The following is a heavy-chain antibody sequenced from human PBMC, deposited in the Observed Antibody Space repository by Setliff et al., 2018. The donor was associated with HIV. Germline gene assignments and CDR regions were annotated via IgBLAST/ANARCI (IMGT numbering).Heavy chain of an antibody. V-gene: IGHV4-39*01. CDR1: GGSISDNKYY. CDR3: ASRVYYYDESRILREEGFVP. D-gene: IGHD3-22*01. Sequence: SETLSLTCSVSGGSISDNKYYWSWIRQPPGKGLEWTGSIYHTGKTYYNSALKNRLTISVDTSKNQFSLELSSVTAADTAVYYCASRVYYYDESRILREEGFVPWGQGTLVTVS. J-gene: IGHJ5*02. CDR2: IYHTGKT.